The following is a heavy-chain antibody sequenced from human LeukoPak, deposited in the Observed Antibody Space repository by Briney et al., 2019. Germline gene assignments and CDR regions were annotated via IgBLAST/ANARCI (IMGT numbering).Heavy chain of an antibody. J-gene: IGHJ4*02. CDR1: GYTFTSYD. CDR3: ARRGSIYYDSSGYLSFDY. CDR2: MNPNSGNT. V-gene: IGHV1-8*01. Sequence: GASVKVSCKASGYTFTSYDINWVRQATGQGLEWMGWMNPNSGNTGYAQKFQGRVTMTRNTSISTAYMELISLRSEDTAVYYCARRGSIYYDSSGYLSFDYWGQGTLVTVSS. D-gene: IGHD3-22*01.